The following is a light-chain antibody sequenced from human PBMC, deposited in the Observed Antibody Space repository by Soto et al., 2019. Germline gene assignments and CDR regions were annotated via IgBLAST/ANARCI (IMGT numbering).Light chain of an antibody. CDR2: AAS. CDR3: QKNNSAPLT. V-gene: IGKV1-27*01. CDR1: QGISHY. J-gene: IGKJ4*01. Sequence: DIQMTQSPSSLSASVGDRVTITCRASQGISHYLAWYQQKPGKVPKLLIYAASTLQSGVPSRFSGSGSGTDVTLTISSLQPEDVATYYCQKNNSAPLTFGGGTKVEIK.